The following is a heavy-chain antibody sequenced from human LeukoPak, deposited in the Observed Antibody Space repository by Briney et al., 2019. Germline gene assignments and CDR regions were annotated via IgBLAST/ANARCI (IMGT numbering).Heavy chain of an antibody. D-gene: IGHD2-15*01. J-gene: IGHJ4*02. Sequence: PGGSLRLSCAASRFTFSSYWMSWVRQAPGKGLEWVANINQDGSEKYYVDSVKGRFTISRDNAKNSLYLQMNSLRAEDTAVYYCARDNDRSGGSCYDYWGQGTLVTVSS. CDR2: INQDGSEK. V-gene: IGHV3-7*05. CDR3: ARDNDRSGGSCYDY. CDR1: RFTFSSYW.